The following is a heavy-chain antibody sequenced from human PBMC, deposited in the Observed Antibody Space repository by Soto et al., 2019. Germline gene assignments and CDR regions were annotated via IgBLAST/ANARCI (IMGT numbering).Heavy chain of an antibody. CDR2: ISAYNGNT. D-gene: IGHD2-8*01. CDR3: ARGPSPYCTNGVCYPYYFDY. Sequence: GASVKVSCKASGYTFTSYGISWVRQAPGQGLEWMGWISAYNGNTNYAQKLQGRVTITTDTSTSTAYMELSSLRSEDTAVYYCARGPSPYCTNGVCYPYYFDYWGQGTLVTVSS. CDR1: GYTFTSYG. J-gene: IGHJ4*02. V-gene: IGHV1-18*01.